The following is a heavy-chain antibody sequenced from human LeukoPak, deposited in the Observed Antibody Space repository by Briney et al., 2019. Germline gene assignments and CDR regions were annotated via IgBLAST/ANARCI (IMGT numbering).Heavy chain of an antibody. V-gene: IGHV3-21*01. D-gene: IGHD3/OR15-3a*01. CDR1: GFTFSSYS. Sequence: GSLRLSCAASGFTFSSYSMNWVRQAPGKGLEWVSSISSSSSSYIYYVDSVKGRFTISRDNAKNSLYLQMNSLRAEDTAVYYCARDKGNYDFVRRKNYYYMDVWGKGTTVTITS. CDR2: ISSSSSSYI. J-gene: IGHJ6*03. CDR3: ARDKGNYDFVRRKNYYYMDV.